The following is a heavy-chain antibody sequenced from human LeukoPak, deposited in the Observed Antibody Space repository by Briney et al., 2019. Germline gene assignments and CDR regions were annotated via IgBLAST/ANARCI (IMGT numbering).Heavy chain of an antibody. D-gene: IGHD3-10*01. CDR1: GFTFSSYS. V-gene: IGHV3-21*01. CDR3: ATGASMVRGVISAY. CDR2: ISSSISYI. Sequence: GGSLRLSCAASGFTFSSYSMNWVLQAPGKGLEWVSSISSSISYIYYADSVKGRFTISRDNAKNSLYLQMHSLRAEDTAVYYCATGASMVRGVISAYWGQGTLVTVSS. J-gene: IGHJ4*02.